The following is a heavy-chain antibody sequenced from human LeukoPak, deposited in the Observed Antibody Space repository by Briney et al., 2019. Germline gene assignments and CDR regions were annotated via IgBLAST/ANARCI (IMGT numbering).Heavy chain of an antibody. CDR2: IKQDGSEK. CDR3: ATYITMVRGPKYYFDY. J-gene: IGHJ4*02. V-gene: IGHV3-7*01. D-gene: IGHD3-10*01. Sequence: PGGSLRLSCAASVFTLRSYWMSWVRQAPGKGLEWVANIKQDGSEKYYVDSVKGRFTISRDNAKNSLYLQMNSLRAEDTAVYYCATYITMVRGPKYYFDYWGQGILVTVSS. CDR1: VFTLRSYW.